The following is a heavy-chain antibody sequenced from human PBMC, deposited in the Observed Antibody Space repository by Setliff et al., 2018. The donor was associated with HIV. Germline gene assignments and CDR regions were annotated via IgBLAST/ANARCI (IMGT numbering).Heavy chain of an antibody. J-gene: IGHJ4*02. D-gene: IGHD1-26*01. CDR1: GFTFITST. CDR2: ISSSGSYI. V-gene: IGHV3-21*01. CDR3: AAVFTGEPGRSLDY. Sequence: GASVRLSCAVSGFTFITSTMNWVRQAPGKGLEWVASISSSGSYIHYADSVKGRFTISRDNARNSQYLLMSDLRAEDTAVYYCAAVFTGEPGRSLDYWGQGTPVTVSS.